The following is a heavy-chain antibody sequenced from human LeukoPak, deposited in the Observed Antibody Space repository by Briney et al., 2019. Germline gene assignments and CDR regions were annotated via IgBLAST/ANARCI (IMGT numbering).Heavy chain of an antibody. Sequence: SSETLSLTCTVSGGSISSYYWSWIRQPPGKGLEWIGYIYYSGSTNYNPSLKSRVTISVDTSKTQFSLKLGSATAADTAVYYCARAVQYPHTFDIWGQGTIVTVSS. CDR3: ARAVQYPHTFDI. V-gene: IGHV4-59*01. CDR2: IYYSGST. CDR1: GGSISSYY. D-gene: IGHD2-2*01. J-gene: IGHJ3*02.